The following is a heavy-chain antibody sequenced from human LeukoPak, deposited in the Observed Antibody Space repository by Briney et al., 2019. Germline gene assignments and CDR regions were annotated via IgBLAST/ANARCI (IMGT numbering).Heavy chain of an antibody. V-gene: IGHV3-74*01. CDR3: ARGGAGCFDY. CDR2: IQRDGITT. Sequence: GGSLRLSCVTSGFSFSSYWMHWVRQAPGKGLVWVSHIQRDGITTSHADSVKGRFTISRDNTKNTVTLQMDSLRAEDTAVYYCARGGAGCFDYWGQGTPVTVSS. J-gene: IGHJ4*02. D-gene: IGHD6-19*01. CDR1: GFSFSSYW.